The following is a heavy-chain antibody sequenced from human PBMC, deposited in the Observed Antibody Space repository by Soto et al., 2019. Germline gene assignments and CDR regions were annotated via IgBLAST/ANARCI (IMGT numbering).Heavy chain of an antibody. CDR3: AREGGYYYDSSGYYSLGAFDI. J-gene: IGHJ3*02. CDR1: GFTFSSYA. CDR2: ISYDGSNK. V-gene: IGHV3-30-3*01. D-gene: IGHD3-22*01. Sequence: PGGSLRLSCAASGFTFSSYAMHWVRQAPGKGLEWVAVISYDGSNKYCADSVKGRFTISRDNSKNTLYLQMNSLRAEDTAVYYCAREGGYYYDSSGYYSLGAFDIWGQGTMVTVSS.